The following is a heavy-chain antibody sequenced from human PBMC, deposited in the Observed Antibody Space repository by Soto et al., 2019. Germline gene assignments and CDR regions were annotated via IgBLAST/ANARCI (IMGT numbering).Heavy chain of an antibody. J-gene: IGHJ6*01. CDR3: ARIGKAVAGTLYYYYGMEV. CDR2: IYYSGST. CDR1: VCSISSYY. Sequence: SSTXSLTCTVSVCSISSYYFILIRQPPGKGLEWIGYIYYSGSTNYNPSLKSRVTISVDKSKNQFSLKLSSVTAADTAVYYCARIGKAVAGTLYYYYGMEVWGQGTTV. V-gene: IGHV4-59*01. D-gene: IGHD6-19*01.